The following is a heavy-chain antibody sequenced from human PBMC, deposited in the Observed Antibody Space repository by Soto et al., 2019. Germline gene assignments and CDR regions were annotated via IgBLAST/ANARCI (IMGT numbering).Heavy chain of an antibody. CDR3: KGTLGSRAPLPTSRSVDY. CDR1: GPTISSISYY. CDR2: IYHSGST. V-gene: IGHV4-39*01. J-gene: IGHJ4*02. D-gene: IGHD1-1*01. Sequence: PSATLSHTCTVAGPTISSISYYWGWIRQPPGKGLEWIGSIYHSGSTYYNPSLKSRVTISVDTSKNQFSLKLSSVTAADTAVYYCKGTLGSRAPLPTSRSVDYWGQGTLVTVSS.